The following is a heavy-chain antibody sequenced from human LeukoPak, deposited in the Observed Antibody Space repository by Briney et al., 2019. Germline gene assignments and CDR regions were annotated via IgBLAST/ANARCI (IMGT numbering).Heavy chain of an antibody. CDR3: ARDRHKYNYDSGGYPPY. J-gene: IGHJ4*02. CDR2: ISWNSGSI. D-gene: IGHD3-22*01. V-gene: IGHV3-9*01. CDR1: GFTFDDYF. Sequence: GGSLRLSCAASGFTFDDYFMHWVRQAPGKGLEWVSGISWNSGSIVYADSVKGRFTISRDNAKSSLYLQMNTLRAEDTAVYYCARDRHKYNYDSGGYPPYWGQGTLVTVSS.